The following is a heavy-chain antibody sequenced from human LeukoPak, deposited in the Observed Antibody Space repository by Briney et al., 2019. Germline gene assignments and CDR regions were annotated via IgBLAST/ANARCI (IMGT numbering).Heavy chain of an antibody. D-gene: IGHD2-2*01. V-gene: IGHV4-34*01. J-gene: IGHJ6*02. CDR1: GGSFSGYY. Sequence: SETLSLTCAVYGGSFSGYYWSWIRQPPGKGLEWIGEINHSGSTNYNPSLKSRVTISVDTSKNQFSLKLSSVTAADTAVYYCAGWRIVVVPAARLTYYYYGMDVWGQGTTVTVSS. CDR2: INHSGST. CDR3: AGWRIVVVPAARLTYYYYGMDV.